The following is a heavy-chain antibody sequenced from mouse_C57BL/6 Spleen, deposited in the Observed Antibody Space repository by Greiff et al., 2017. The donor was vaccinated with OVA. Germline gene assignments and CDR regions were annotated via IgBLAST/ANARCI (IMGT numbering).Heavy chain of an antibody. CDR3: ARFSSYGWYFDV. CDR1: GYTFTSYW. Sequence: QVQLQQPGAELVRPGSSVKLSCKASGYTFTSYWMHWVKQRPIQGLEWIGNIDPSDSETHYNQKFKDKATLTVDKSSSTAYMQLSSLTSEDSAVYYCARFSSYGWYFDVWGTGTTVTVSS. J-gene: IGHJ1*03. D-gene: IGHD1-1*01. CDR2: IDPSDSET. V-gene: IGHV1-52*01.